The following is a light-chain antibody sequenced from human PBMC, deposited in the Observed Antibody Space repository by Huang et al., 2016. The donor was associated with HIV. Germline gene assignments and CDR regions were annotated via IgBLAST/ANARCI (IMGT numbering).Light chain of an antibody. Sequence: IVMTQSPATLSVAPGERVTLSCRASPNLNSDLAWYQQKPGQAPRLLMYDASTRATGFPAGFSGGGSGTEFTLTISSLQSEDFAVYYCQQYKDWPLTFGGGTKVEIK. V-gene: IGKV3-15*01. CDR3: QQYKDWPLT. J-gene: IGKJ4*01. CDR1: PNLNSD. CDR2: DAS.